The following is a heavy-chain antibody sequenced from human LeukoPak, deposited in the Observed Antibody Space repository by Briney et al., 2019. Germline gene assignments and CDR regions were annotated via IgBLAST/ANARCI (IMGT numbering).Heavy chain of an antibody. Sequence: ASVKVSCKTSGYSFTGYYIHWVRQAPGQGLEWMGRINPNSGGPNYGQKFQGTVTMTRDTSISTAYLELSNLRSDDTAAYYCVRGYSYGFYFDYWGQGSLVTVST. CDR3: VRGYSYGFYFDY. CDR1: GYSFTGYY. D-gene: IGHD5-18*01. J-gene: IGHJ4*02. V-gene: IGHV1-2*06. CDR2: INPNSGGP.